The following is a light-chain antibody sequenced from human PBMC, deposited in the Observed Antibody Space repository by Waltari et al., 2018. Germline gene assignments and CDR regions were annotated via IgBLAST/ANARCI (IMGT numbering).Light chain of an antibody. CDR1: QRVVSSH. Sequence: EIVLTQSTDTLSLSPGESATLSCKASQRVVSSHLAWYQQKPGLAPKLLISSVSSMATGIPDRFSGSGSETEFTLTISRLEPEDFAVYYCQQYGSTSLDAVTFGGGTKLEVK. CDR2: SVS. J-gene: IGKJ4*01. V-gene: IGKV3-20*01. CDR3: QQYGSTSLDAVT.